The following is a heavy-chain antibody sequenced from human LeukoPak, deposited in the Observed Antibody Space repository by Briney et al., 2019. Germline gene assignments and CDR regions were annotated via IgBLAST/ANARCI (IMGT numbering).Heavy chain of an antibody. CDR2: INPDGGNT. CDR3: ARIRDGYNDAYDL. CDR1: GYTFTDYY. D-gene: IGHD5-24*01. Sequence: GASVKVSCKASGYTFTDYYMHWVRQAPGQVLEWMGLINPDGGNTNYGQNFQGRVTLTRDTSTSTVYMELSSLRSEDTAIYYCARIRDGYNDAYDLWGQGTVVTVPS. J-gene: IGHJ3*01. V-gene: IGHV1-46*01.